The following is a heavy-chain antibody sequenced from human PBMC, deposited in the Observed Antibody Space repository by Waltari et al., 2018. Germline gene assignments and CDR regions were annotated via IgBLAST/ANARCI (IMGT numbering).Heavy chain of an antibody. D-gene: IGHD3-10*01. V-gene: IGHV3-23*04. J-gene: IGHJ4*02. CDR3: TRSISQGVTASDY. Sequence: EVQLVESGGGLIQPGGSLRLSCAASGFSISAYGVSGVRQAPGKGLEWVSRIRASGGNVAYTDSVMGRFTISRDTSQNTVYLQMIGLRVEDTAVYYCTRSISQGVTASDYWGQGTLVTVSS. CDR2: IRASGGNV. CDR1: GFSISAYG.